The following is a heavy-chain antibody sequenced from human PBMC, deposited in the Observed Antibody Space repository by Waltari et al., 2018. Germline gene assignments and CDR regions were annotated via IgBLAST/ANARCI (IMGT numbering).Heavy chain of an antibody. V-gene: IGHV3-15*01. D-gene: IGHD7-27*01. Sequence: EVQMVESGGGLMKPGDSLRLPCAASGFTFTPAWLTWVRQAPGKGIEWVGRMKSKSDGATTDYAAPVRGRFSISRDDSQNMVFLQMNSLRTEDTAVYYCTTLDAPWGGWGHGTLVTVSS. CDR2: MKSKSDGATT. J-gene: IGHJ4*01. CDR3: TTLDAPWGG. CDR1: GFTFTPAW.